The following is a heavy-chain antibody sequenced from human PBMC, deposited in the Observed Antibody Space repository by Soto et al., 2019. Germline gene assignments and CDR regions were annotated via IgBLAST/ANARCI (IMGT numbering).Heavy chain of an antibody. Sequence: QERLVQSGAEVRKPGSSVKVSCKVTGGTSTRNAINWVRQAPGQGLEWMGGIVPMFGTSKYAQKFQGRVTNTADTSTNIAYMELRSLRSEDTAVYYCNRGSEYDFWSGYLWGQGTLVSVSS. CDR1: GGTSTRNA. V-gene: IGHV1-69*06. CDR3: NRGSEYDFWSGYL. CDR2: IVPMFGTS. J-gene: IGHJ4*02. D-gene: IGHD3-3*01.